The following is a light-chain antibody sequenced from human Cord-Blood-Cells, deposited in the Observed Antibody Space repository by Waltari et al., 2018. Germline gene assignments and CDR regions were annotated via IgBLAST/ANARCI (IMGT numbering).Light chain of an antibody. V-gene: IGKV1-27*01. CDR2: AAS. CDR3: QKYNSALWT. J-gene: IGKJ1*01. Sequence: LSASVGDRVTITCRASQGISNYLAWYQQKPGKVPKLLIYAASTLQSGVPSRFSGSGSGTDFTLTISSLQPEDVATYYCQKYNSALWTFGQGPRWKSN. CDR1: QGISNY.